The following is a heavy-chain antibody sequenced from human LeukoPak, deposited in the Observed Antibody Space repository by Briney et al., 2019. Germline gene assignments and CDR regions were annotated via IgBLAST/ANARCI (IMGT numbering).Heavy chain of an antibody. V-gene: IGHV1-24*01. CDR3: ATVGLYYDFWSGYYRL. Sequence: ASVKVSCKVSGYTLTELSMHWVRQAPGKGLEWMGGFDPEDGETIYAQKFQGRVTMTEDTSTDTAYMELSSLRSEDTAVYYCATVGLYYDFWSGYYRLWGQGTLVTVSS. D-gene: IGHD3-3*01. J-gene: IGHJ4*02. CDR2: FDPEDGET. CDR1: GYTLTELS.